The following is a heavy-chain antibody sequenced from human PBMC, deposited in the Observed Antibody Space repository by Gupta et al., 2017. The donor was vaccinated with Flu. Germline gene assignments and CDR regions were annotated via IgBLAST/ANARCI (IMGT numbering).Heavy chain of an antibody. CDR2: INHSGST. CDR3: ARERFYRFGPRNIDY. D-gene: IGHD1-1*01. Sequence: QPPGKGLEWIGEINHSGSTNYNPSLKSRVTKSVDTSKNQFSLKLGSGTAADTAVYYCARERFYRFGPRNIDYWGQGTLVTGSS. J-gene: IGHJ4*02. V-gene: IGHV4-34*01.